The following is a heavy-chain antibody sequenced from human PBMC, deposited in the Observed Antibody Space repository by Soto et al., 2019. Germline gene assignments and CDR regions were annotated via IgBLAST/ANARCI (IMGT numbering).Heavy chain of an antibody. V-gene: IGHV3-15*01. D-gene: IGHD3-16*02. CDR1: GFTFSNAW. CDR3: TTSAQDYVWGSYRYFDY. J-gene: IGHJ4*02. Sequence: EVQLVESGGGLVKPGGSLRLSCAASGFTFSNAWMSWVRQAPGKGLEWVGRIKSKTDGGTTDYAAPVKGRFTISRDDSKNTLYLQMNSLKTEDTAVYYCTTSAQDYVWGSYRYFDYWGQGTLVTVSS. CDR2: IKSKTDGGTT.